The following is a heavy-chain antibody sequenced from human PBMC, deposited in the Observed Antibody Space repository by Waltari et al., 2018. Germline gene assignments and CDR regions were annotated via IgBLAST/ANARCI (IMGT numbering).Heavy chain of an antibody. CDR1: GFTFSSYA. D-gene: IGHD3-10*01. CDR2: MSGSGGST. CDR3: ARDLRMVPDY. Sequence: EVQLLESGGGLVQPGGSLRLSCAASGFTFSSYAMAWVRQAPGKGREWFSAMSGSGGSTYYADSVKGRFTISRDNSKNTLYLQMNSLRAEDTAVYYCARDLRMVPDYWGQGTLVTVSS. J-gene: IGHJ4*02. V-gene: IGHV3-23*01.